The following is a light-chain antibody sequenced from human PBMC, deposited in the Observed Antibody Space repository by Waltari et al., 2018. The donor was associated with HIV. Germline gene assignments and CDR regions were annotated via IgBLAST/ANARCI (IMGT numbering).Light chain of an antibody. CDR3: ISYTTSSTPYV. V-gene: IGLV2-14*01. CDR2: EVS. Sequence: QSALTQPASVSGSPGQSITISCTGTSSDVGGYNFDSWYQQYPGKAPKLMIYEVSNRPSGVSDRFSGSKSANTASLTISGLRAEDEADYYCISYTTSSTPYVLGTGTTVTVL. J-gene: IGLJ1*01. CDR1: SSDVGGYNF.